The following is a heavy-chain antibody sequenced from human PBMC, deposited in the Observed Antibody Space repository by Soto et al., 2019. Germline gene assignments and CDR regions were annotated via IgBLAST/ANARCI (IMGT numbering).Heavy chain of an antibody. Sequence: GGSLRLSCAASGFNFNIYEMTWVRQAPGKGLEWVSYISISGDTIYYADSVKGRFTISRDNAKKSLHLQMNSLRAEDTAVYYCARDLFDSSCYCPFDYWGHGTLVTVSS. CDR2: ISISGDTI. V-gene: IGHV3-48*03. CDR1: GFNFNIYE. J-gene: IGHJ4*01. D-gene: IGHD3-22*01. CDR3: ARDLFDSSCYCPFDY.